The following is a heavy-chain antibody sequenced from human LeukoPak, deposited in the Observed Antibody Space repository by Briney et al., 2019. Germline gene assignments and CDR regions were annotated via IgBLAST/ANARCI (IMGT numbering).Heavy chain of an antibody. CDR2: IYYSGST. CDR1: GYSISSGYH. V-gene: IGHV4-38-2*02. Sequence: SETLSLTCTVSGYSISSGYHWGWIRQPPGKGLEWIGSIYYSGSTYYNPSLKSRVTISVDTSKNQFSLKLSSVTAADTAVYYCARGLGYCSGGSCFSDAFDIWGQGTMVTVSS. D-gene: IGHD2-15*01. CDR3: ARGLGYCSGGSCFSDAFDI. J-gene: IGHJ3*02.